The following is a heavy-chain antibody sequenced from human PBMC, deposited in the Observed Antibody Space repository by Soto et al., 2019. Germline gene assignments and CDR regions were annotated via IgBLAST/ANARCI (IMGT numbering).Heavy chain of an antibody. J-gene: IGHJ3*02. CDR3: ARARGSYGAFDI. CDR1: GFTFSDHY. CDR2: TRNKANSYTT. D-gene: IGHD1-26*01. V-gene: IGHV3-72*01. Sequence: GGSLRLSCAASGFTFSDHYMDWVRQAPGKGLEWVGRTRNKANSYTTEYAASVKGRFTISRDDSKNSLYLQMNSLKTEYTAVYYCARARGSYGAFDIWSQGTMVTVS.